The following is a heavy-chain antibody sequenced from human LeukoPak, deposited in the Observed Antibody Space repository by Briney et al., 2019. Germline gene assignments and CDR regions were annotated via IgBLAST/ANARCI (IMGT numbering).Heavy chain of an antibody. CDR1: GFTFSSYG. Sequence: PGGSLRLSCAASGFTFSSYGMHWVRQAPGKGLEWVAVISYDGSNKYYADSVKGRFTISRDNSKNTLYLQMNSLRAEDTAVYYCARDTSGSYVYYGMDVWGQGTTVTVSS. CDR2: ISYDGSNK. D-gene: IGHD1-26*01. CDR3: ARDTSGSYVYYGMDV. J-gene: IGHJ6*02. V-gene: IGHV3-30*03.